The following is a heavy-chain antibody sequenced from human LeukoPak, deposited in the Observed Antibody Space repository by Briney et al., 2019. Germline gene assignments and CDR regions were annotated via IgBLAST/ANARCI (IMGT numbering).Heavy chain of an antibody. Sequence: RGESLKISCKGSGYSFTSYWIGWVRQMPGKGLEWMGIIYPGDSDTRYSPSFQGQVTISADKSISTAYLQWSSLKASDTAMYYCARSLTVVVLSSPFDYWGQGTLVTVSS. J-gene: IGHJ4*02. D-gene: IGHD3-22*01. V-gene: IGHV5-51*01. CDR1: GYSFTSYW. CDR2: IYPGDSDT. CDR3: ARSLTVVVLSSPFDY.